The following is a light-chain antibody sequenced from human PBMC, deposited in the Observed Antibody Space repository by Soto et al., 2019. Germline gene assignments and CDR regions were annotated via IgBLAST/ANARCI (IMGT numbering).Light chain of an antibody. V-gene: IGKV3-20*01. CDR2: GAS. CDR1: QSVSSSY. Sequence: EIVLTHSPGTLSLSPFERATLSFSSSQSVSSSYLAWYQQKTGQAPRLLIYGASSRATGIPVRFSGSGSGTDFTLTISRLEPEDFALYYCQQYGGSPRTFGQGTKVDIK. CDR3: QQYGGSPRT. J-gene: IGKJ1*01.